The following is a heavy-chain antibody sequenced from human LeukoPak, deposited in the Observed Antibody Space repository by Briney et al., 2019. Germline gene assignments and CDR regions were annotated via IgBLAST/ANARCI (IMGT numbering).Heavy chain of an antibody. CDR2: IYFTGST. J-gene: IGHJ6*02. CDR1: GGPINNYY. V-gene: IGHV4-59*01. Sequence: SETLSLTCTVSGGPINNYYWSWIRQPPGKGLEWIGFIYFTGSTNYCPSLKSRVTVSVDTSKNQLSLKLSAVTAADTAVYYCARAGPTDGGTIMDVWGQGTTVTVSS. D-gene: IGHD2-15*01. CDR3: ARAGPTDGGTIMDV.